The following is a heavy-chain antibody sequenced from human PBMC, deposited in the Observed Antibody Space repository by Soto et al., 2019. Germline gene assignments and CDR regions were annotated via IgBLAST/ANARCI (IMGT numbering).Heavy chain of an antibody. CDR3: ARALGSSPNWFDP. J-gene: IGHJ5*02. D-gene: IGHD6-13*01. Sequence: SGPTLVNPTETVTLTCTVSWFSLSNARMGVSWIRQPPGKALEWLAHIFSNDEESSSTSLKSRLTISKDTSKSQVVLTMTNMDPVDTATYYCARALGSSPNWFDPWGQGTLVTVSS. CDR1: WFSLSNARMG. CDR2: IFSNDEE. V-gene: IGHV2-26*01.